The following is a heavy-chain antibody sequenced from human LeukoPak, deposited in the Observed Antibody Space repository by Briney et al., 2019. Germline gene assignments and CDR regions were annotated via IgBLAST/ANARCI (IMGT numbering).Heavy chain of an antibody. Sequence: GGSLRLSRAASGNTLSSYGMPWGRQAPGKGVKWVAFIRYDGSEEYYADSVKGRFTISRDNSKKTLYLQMNSLRAEDTAVYYCAKGYTYTFDYFDSWGQGTLVTVSS. CDR2: IRYDGSEE. D-gene: IGHD5-18*01. V-gene: IGHV3-30*02. CDR1: GNTLSSYG. CDR3: AKGYTYTFDYFDS. J-gene: IGHJ4*02.